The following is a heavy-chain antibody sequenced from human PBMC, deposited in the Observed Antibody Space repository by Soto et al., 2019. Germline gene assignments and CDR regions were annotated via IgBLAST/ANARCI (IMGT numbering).Heavy chain of an antibody. D-gene: IGHD3-3*01. CDR2: ISAYNGNT. J-gene: IGHJ6*02. V-gene: IGHV1-18*04. CDR1: GYTFTSYG. Sequence: SVKVSCKASGYTFTSYGISWVRQAPGQGLKWMGWISAYNGNTNYAQKLQGRVTMTTDTSTSTAYMELRSLRSDDTAVYYCARVRITIFGVVIAQPSSGMDVWGQGTTVTVSS. CDR3: ARVRITIFGVVIAQPSSGMDV.